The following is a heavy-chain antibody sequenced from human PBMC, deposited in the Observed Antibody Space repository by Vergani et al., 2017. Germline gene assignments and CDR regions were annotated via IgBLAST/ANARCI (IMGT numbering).Heavy chain of an antibody. V-gene: IGHV4-59*01. D-gene: IGHD3-22*01. CDR3: ARGPSVGQGHYIYYYAYFMDV. J-gene: IGHJ6*03. CDR1: GDSMNNYY. CDR2: IYLGGTT. Sequence: QVHLQEAGPGLVKPAETLSLTCTVSGDSMNNYYWNWIRPTPGKGLEGIDYIYLGGTTAYNPSLESRVSLSADTSKNQFSLQLTSVTAVDTAVYDCARGPSVGQGHYIYYYAYFMDVWGKGTTVTVSS.